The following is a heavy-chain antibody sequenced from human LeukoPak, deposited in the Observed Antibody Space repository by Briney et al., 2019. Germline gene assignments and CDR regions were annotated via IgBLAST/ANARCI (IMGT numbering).Heavy chain of an antibody. D-gene: IGHD2-2*01. CDR3: ARVERYCSSTSCPEGYDAFDI. J-gene: IGHJ3*02. V-gene: IGHV3-74*01. CDR1: GFTLGSYW. CDR2: INTDGSST. Sequence: GGSLRLSCAASGFTLGSYWMHWVRQGPGKGLVWVSRINTDGSSTSYADSVKGRFTISRDNAKNTLYLQMNSLRAEDTAVYYCARVERYCSSTSCPEGYDAFDIWGQGTMVTVSS.